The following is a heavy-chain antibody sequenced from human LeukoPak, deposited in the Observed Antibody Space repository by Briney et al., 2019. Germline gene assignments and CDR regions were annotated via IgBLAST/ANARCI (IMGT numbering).Heavy chain of an antibody. D-gene: IGHD1-26*01. Sequence: SETLSLTCTVSGGSMTSSSHYWGWIRQPPGKGLEWIVIISYSGRTYYNPSLKSRVTISVDTSKNQFSLKLSSVTAADTAVYYCARHSGSPPALDYWGQGTLVTVSS. CDR2: ISYSGRT. CDR3: ARHSGSPPALDY. J-gene: IGHJ4*02. CDR1: GGSMTSSSHY. V-gene: IGHV4-39*01.